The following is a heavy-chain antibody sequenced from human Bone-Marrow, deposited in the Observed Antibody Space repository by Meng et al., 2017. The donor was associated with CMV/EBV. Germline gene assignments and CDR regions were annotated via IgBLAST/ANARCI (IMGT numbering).Heavy chain of an antibody. CDR2: INHSGST. CDR1: GGSITSRSHY. D-gene: IGHD3-22*01. J-gene: IGHJ4*02. V-gene: IGHV4-39*07. Sequence: SETLSLTCTVSGGSITSRSHYWGWIRQPPGKGLEWIGEINHSGSTNYNPSLKSRVTISVDTSKNQFSLKLSSVTAADTAVYYCARGVIINDYWGQGTLVTVSS. CDR3: ARGVIINDY.